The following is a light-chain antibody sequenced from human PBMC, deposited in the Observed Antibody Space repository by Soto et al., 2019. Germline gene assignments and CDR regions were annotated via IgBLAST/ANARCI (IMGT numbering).Light chain of an antibody. CDR2: GAS. V-gene: IGKV3-20*01. J-gene: IGKJ1*01. CDR1: QNVNNNY. Sequence: EIVLTQHPGPLSVSPGDRVTLSCRASQNVNNNYLAWYQQKPGQAPRLLIYGASTPATGTPGRFSGSGSGTHVTLSVLRLEREDFAVYYWHQYGGSAPLTLGPGTKVDMK. CDR3: HQYGGSAPLT.